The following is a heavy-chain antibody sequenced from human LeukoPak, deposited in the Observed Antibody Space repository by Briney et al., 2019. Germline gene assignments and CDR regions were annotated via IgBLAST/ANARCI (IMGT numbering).Heavy chain of an antibody. CDR3: ARTKPDNSEIYN. J-gene: IGHJ4*02. V-gene: IGHV1-8*03. D-gene: IGHD3-22*01. CDR2: MNPNSGNT. CDR1: GYTFSTYD. Sequence: ASVKVSCKASGYTFSTYDINRVRQAAGQGLEWMGWMNPNSGNTGYAQKFQGRLTITRIASISTAYMELSSLRSDDTAVYYCARTKPDNSEIYNWGQGTLVTVSS.